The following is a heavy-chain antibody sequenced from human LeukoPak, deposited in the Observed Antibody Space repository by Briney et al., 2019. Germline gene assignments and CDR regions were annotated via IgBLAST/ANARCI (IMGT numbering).Heavy chain of an antibody. CDR3: LRVPYSSSRYQAFEI. CDR1: GYTFTDYY. J-gene: IGHJ3*02. V-gene: IGHV1-2*02. Sequence: ASVTLSFTASGYTFTDYYMHWVRQAPGQGLEGMGWINPNSGGTNYAQKFHGRVTMTRDTPISTASIDLSRLPSDDTPVYFFLRVPYSSSRYQAFEIWGQGTMVTVSS. CDR2: INPNSGGT. D-gene: IGHD6-6*01.